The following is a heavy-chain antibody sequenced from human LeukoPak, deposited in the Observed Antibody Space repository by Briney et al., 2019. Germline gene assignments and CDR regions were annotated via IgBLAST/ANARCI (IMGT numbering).Heavy chain of an antibody. Sequence: SVKVSCKASGFTFSNSAMQWVRQARGQRLEWIGWIVVGSGNTKYGQKFQERVTITRDMSTSTVYMELSSLRSEDTAVYYCAAGGSWFDPWGQGTLVTVSS. CDR2: IVVGSGNT. CDR1: GFTFSNSA. D-gene: IGHD3-10*01. CDR3: AAGGSWFDP. V-gene: IGHV1-58*02. J-gene: IGHJ5*02.